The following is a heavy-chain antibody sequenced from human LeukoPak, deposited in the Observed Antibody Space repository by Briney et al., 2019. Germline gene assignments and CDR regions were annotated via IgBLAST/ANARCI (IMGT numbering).Heavy chain of an antibody. V-gene: IGHV3-7*01. CDR2: MRRDGNEI. CDR3: AREPFDY. J-gene: IGHJ4*02. CDR1: GFTFITYW. Sequence: GSLRLSCSASGFTFITYWMSWVRQAPGKGLEWVANMRRDGNEIYYLDSVRGRFTISRDNAKNSLYLQMSTLRDEDTAVYYCAREPFDYWGQGILVTVSS.